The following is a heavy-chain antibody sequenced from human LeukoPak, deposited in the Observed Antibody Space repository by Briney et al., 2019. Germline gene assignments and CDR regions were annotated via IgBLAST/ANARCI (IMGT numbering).Heavy chain of an antibody. CDR1: GGYISSYY. D-gene: IGHD5-24*01. CDR2: VSYSGST. J-gene: IGHJ4*02. Sequence: SDTLPLPRSVSGGYISSYYWNWVRQPPGKGLEWIGYVSYSGSTNYNPSLNSRVTISVDTSKNQFSLKLNSVTAADTAVYYCARTGGYNSPFSFWGQGALVTVSS. V-gene: IGHV4-59*07. CDR3: ARTGGYNSPFSF.